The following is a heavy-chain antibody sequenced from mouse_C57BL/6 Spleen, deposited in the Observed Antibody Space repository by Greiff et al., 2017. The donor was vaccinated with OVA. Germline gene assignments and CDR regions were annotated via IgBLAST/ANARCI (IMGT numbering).Heavy chain of an antibody. CDR2: ISGGGGNT. J-gene: IGHJ2*01. V-gene: IGHV5-9*01. CDR3: ARHGSIRIYFDY. CDR1: GFTFSSYT. Sequence: EVQRVESGGGLVKPGGSLKLSCAASGFTFSSYTMSWVRQTPEKRLEWVATISGGGGNTYYPDSVKGRFTISRDNAKNTLYLQMSSLRSEDTALYYCARHGSIRIYFDYWGQGTTLTVSS.